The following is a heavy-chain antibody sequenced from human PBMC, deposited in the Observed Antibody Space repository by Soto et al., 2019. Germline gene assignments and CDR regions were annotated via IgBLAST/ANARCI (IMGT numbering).Heavy chain of an antibody. CDR2: INSDGGST. Sequence: GGSLRLSCAASGFTFSSYWMHWVRQAPGKGLVSVSRINSDGGSTNYADSVKGRFTIPRDNAKNTLYLQMNSLRADDTAVYYCARLYGSGSYSHFDYWGHGTLVTVSS. J-gene: IGHJ4*01. CDR3: ARLYGSGSYSHFDY. D-gene: IGHD3-10*01. V-gene: IGHV3-74*01. CDR1: GFTFSSYW.